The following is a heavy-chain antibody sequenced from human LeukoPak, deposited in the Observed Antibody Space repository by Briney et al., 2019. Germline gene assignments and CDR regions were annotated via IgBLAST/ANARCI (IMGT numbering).Heavy chain of an antibody. V-gene: IGHV3-21*01. CDR3: AREGSWSDSICVVDY. CDR2: INFDSGYI. CDR1: GSPFPTSR. J-gene: IGHJ4*02. Sequence: RHLRPSSAAPGSPFPTSRLSWVGTAPGKGLDGVSTINFDSGYISHAESVKGRFTISRDNAKNSLYLQMNSVRAEETSVYYCAREGSWSDSICVVDYWGQGSLGAVS. D-gene: IGHD3-3*01.